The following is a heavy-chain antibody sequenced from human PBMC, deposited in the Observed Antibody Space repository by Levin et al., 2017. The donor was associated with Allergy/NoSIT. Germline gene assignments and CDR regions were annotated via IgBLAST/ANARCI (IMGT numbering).Heavy chain of an antibody. CDR1: GFSVSSNY. CDR3: ARVVYGRGATIYSYYYMDV. D-gene: IGHD5-24*01. V-gene: IGHV3-66*01. CDR2: MYSGSST. J-gene: IGHJ6*03. Sequence: GGSLRLSCAVSGFSVSSNYMSWVRQAPGKGLEWVSVMYSGSSTYIADSVKGRFTISRDNSKNTLFLQMSSLRAEDTALYYCARVVYGRGATIYSYYYMDVWGKGTTVTVAS.